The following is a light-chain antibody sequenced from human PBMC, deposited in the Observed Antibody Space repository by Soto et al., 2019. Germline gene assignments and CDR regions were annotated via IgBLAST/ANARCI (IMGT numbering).Light chain of an antibody. V-gene: IGKV3-20*01. CDR2: GAS. J-gene: IGKJ4*01. Sequence: EIVLTQSPGTLSLSPGERATLSCRASQSVSSSYLAWYQQKPGQAPRLLIYGASSRATGIPDRFSGSGSGTDFTLTISRLEPDDFAVYYCQPYGSSPLTFGGGTKVEIK. CDR1: QSVSSSY. CDR3: QPYGSSPLT.